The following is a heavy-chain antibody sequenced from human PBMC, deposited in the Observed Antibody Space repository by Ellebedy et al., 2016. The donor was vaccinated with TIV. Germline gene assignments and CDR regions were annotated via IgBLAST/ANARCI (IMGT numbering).Heavy chain of an antibody. V-gene: IGHV5-51*01. CDR3: ARDSGDSGGFAFGY. CDR2: IYPGDSDI. J-gene: IGHJ4*02. Sequence: GESLKISCQGSGYTFSNFWIAWVRQMPGRGLELMAIIYPGDSDITYSPSFQGQVTISADKSISTAYLQWSSQKASDTAIYYCARDSGDSGGFAFGYWGQGTLVTVSP. CDR1: GYTFSNFW. D-gene: IGHD2-15*01.